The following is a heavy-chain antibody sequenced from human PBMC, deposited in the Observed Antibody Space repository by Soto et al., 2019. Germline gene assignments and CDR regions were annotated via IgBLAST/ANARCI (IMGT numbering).Heavy chain of an antibody. V-gene: IGHV4-59*01. J-gene: IGHJ4*02. CDR3: ASTYSSGWPRFDY. Sequence: PSETLSLTCTVSGGSISSYYWSWIRQPPGKGLEWIGYIYYGGSTYYNPSLQSRVTTSVDRSRNQFSLKLSSVTAADTAVYYCASTYSSGWPRFDYWGQGTLVTVSS. D-gene: IGHD6-19*01. CDR2: IYYGGST. CDR1: GGSISSYY.